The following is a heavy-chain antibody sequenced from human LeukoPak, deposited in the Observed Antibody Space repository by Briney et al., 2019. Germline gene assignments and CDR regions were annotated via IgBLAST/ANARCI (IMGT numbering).Heavy chain of an antibody. CDR3: ARQTGSGLFILP. D-gene: IGHD3/OR15-3a*01. V-gene: IGHV4-39*01. CDR2: IYYSGST. J-gene: IGHJ4*02. Sequence: SETLSLTCTVSGGSISSSNYYWDWIRQPPGKGLEWIGNIYYSGSTYYNPPLKSRVTISIDTSKNQFSLRLTSVTAADTAVYYCARQTGSGLFILPGGQGTLVTVSS. CDR1: GGSISSSNYY.